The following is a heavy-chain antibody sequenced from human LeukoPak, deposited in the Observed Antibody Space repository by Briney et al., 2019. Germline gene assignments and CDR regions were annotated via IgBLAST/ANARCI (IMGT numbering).Heavy chain of an antibody. CDR3: AKDRYCSSTSCLYYFDY. V-gene: IGHV3-30*02. CDR1: GFTFSYYG. CDR2: IRYDESKK. J-gene: IGHJ4*02. Sequence: GGSLRLSCAASGFTFSYYGMHWVRQAPGKGLEWVAFIRYDESKKFYGDSVKGRFTISRDNSKNTLYLQMNSLRAEDTAVYYCAKDRYCSSTSCLYYFDYWGQGTLVTVSS. D-gene: IGHD2-2*01.